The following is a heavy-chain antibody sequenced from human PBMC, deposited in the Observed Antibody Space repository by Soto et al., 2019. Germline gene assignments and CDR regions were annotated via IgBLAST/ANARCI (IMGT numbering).Heavy chain of an antibody. D-gene: IGHD3-3*01. J-gene: IGHJ5*02. Sequence: QVQLVESGGGVVQPGSSLRLSCAASGFTFSTYAMHGVRQAPGKGREGVAVISYDGSKKYYADSVKGRFTISRDNSKNTLYLQMDSLRDEDTAVYYCARGYTSGYPSNWFDPWGQGTLVTVSS. CDR3: ARGYTSGYPSNWFDP. CDR1: GFTFSTYA. CDR2: ISYDGSKK. V-gene: IGHV3-30-3*01.